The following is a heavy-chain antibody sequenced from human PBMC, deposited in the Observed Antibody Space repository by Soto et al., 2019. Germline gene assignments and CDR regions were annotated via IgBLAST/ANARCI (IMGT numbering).Heavy chain of an antibody. CDR2: ISGSGGST. CDR3: AKSSSGWPPAGYDP. V-gene: IGHV3-23*01. J-gene: IGHJ5*02. CDR1: GFTFSSYA. Sequence: GGSLRLSCAASGFTFSSYAMRWVRQAPGKGLEWISAISGSGGSTYYADSVKGRFTISRDNSKNTLYLQMDSLRAEDTAVYYFAKSSSGWPPAGYDPWGQGTLVTGSS. D-gene: IGHD6-19*01.